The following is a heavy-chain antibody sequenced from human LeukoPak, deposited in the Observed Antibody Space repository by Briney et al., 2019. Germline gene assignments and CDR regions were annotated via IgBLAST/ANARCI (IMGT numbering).Heavy chain of an antibody. J-gene: IGHJ6*02. V-gene: IGHV1-58*02. Sequence: SVKVSCKASGFTFSSSAMQWVRQARGQRLEWIGWIVVGSGNTNHAQKFQERVTITRDMSTSTAYMELSSLRSEDTAVYYCAAGLEAATNMLDYYYYGMDVWGQGTTVTVSS. CDR2: IVVGSGNT. CDR1: GFTFSSSA. D-gene: IGHD5-24*01. CDR3: AAGLEAATNMLDYYYYGMDV.